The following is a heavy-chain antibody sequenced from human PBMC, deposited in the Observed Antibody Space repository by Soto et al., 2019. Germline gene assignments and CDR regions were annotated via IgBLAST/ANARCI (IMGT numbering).Heavy chain of an antibody. Sequence: QVPLVQSGAEVKKPGASVKVSCKASGYTFTSYDINWVRQATGQGLEWMGWMNPNSGNTGYAQKFQGRVTMTRNTSISTAYMELSSLRSEDTAVYYCARGWRGCSGGSCYGSAYWGQGTLVTVSS. CDR2: MNPNSGNT. D-gene: IGHD2-15*01. CDR1: GYTFTSYD. J-gene: IGHJ4*02. CDR3: ARGWRGCSGGSCYGSAY. V-gene: IGHV1-8*01.